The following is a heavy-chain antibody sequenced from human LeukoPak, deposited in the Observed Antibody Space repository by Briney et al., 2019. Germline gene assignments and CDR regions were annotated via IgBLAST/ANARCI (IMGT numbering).Heavy chain of an antibody. D-gene: IGHD4-17*01. J-gene: IGHJ4*02. Sequence: PGGSLRLSCAASGFTFDDYAMHWVRQAPGKGLEWVSGISWNNGSIGYADSVKGRFTISRDNAKNSLYLQMNSLRAEDTALYYCTKGPNGDPDYFDYWGQGTLVTVSS. CDR1: GFTFDDYA. CDR3: TKGPNGDPDYFDY. CDR2: ISWNNGSI. V-gene: IGHV3-9*01.